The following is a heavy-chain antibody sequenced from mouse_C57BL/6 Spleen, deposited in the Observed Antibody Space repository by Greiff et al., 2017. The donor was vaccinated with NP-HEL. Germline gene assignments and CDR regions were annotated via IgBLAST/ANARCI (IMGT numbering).Heavy chain of an antibody. Sequence: QVQLQQSGAELVKPGASVKMSCKASGYTFTSYWINWVKQRPGQGLEWIGDIYPGRGSTNYNEKFKSKSTLTVDTSSSTAYMQLSSLTSEDSAVYYCAREEGGTWFAYWGQGTLVTVSA. V-gene: IGHV1-55*01. CDR1: GYTFTSYW. J-gene: IGHJ3*01. CDR3: AREEGGTWFAY. CDR2: IYPGRGST.